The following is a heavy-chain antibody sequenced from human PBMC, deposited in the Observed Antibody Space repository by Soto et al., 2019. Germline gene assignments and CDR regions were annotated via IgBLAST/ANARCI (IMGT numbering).Heavy chain of an antibody. Sequence: GASVKVSCKASGYTFTGYYMHWVRQAPGQGLEWMGWINPNSGGTNYAQKFQGWVTMTRDTSISTAYMELSRLRSDDTAVYYCARGRCSSTSCSTNPFDYWGQGTLVTVSS. CDR2: INPNSGGT. CDR3: ARGRCSSTSCSTNPFDY. CDR1: GYTFTGYY. D-gene: IGHD2-2*01. V-gene: IGHV1-2*04. J-gene: IGHJ4*02.